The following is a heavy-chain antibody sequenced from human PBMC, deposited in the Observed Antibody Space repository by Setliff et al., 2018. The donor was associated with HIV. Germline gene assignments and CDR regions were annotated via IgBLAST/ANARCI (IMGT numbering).Heavy chain of an antibody. J-gene: IGHJ4*02. CDR1: GDSITSGGYS. CDR3: ARRGYYDTVGYWDY. V-gene: IGHV4-30-4*08. CDR2: IYYSGRTSHSGST. Sequence: PSETLSLTCTVSGDSITSGGYSWTWIRQPPGKALEWVGYIYYSGRTSHSGSTYYNPSVASRITISGDTSKNQFSLKLTSLTAADTAVYYCARRGYYDTVGYWDYWGPGTLVTVSS. D-gene: IGHD3-22*01.